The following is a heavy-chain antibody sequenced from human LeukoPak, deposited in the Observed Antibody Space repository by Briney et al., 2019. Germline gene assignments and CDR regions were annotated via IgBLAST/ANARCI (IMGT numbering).Heavy chain of an antibody. V-gene: IGHV4-4*02. J-gene: IGHJ4*02. CDR3: AGADDYGDSHFDY. CDR1: GGSISSSNW. Sequence: SETLSLTCAVSGGSISSSNWWSWVRQPPGKGLEWIGEIYHSGSTNYNPSLKSRVTISVDKSKNQFSLKLSSVTAADTAVYYCAGADDYGDSHFDYWGQGTLVTVSS. D-gene: IGHD4-17*01. CDR2: IYHSGST.